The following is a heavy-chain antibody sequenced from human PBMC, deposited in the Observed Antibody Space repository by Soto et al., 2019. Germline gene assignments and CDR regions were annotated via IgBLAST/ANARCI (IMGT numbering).Heavy chain of an antibody. J-gene: IGHJ6*01. CDR3: AKSLRPVYYFYGMDV. CDR2: ISYDGSNK. Sequence: WGSLRVSCASSDFTFSLYAMHWVRQAPGKGLEWVAVISYDGSNKYYVDSVKGRFTISRDNSKNTLDLQINSLRAEDTALYYCAKSLRPVYYFYGMDVWGQGTPFTVSS. CDR1: DFTFSLYA. V-gene: IGHV3-30-3*01.